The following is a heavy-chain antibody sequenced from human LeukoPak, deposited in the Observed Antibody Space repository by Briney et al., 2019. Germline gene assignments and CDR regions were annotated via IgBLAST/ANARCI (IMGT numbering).Heavy chain of an antibody. J-gene: IGHJ2*01. V-gene: IGHV3-7*01. CDR1: GFIFSNYW. D-gene: IGHD1-1*01. CDR2: IKPDGSDK. CDR3: TTANDGL. Sequence: GGSLRLSCAASGFIFSNYWMRWVRQAPGKGLEWVANIKPDGSDKYYVDSVKGRFTISRDNAKNSLYLQMNSLRAEDTAVYYCTTANDGLWGRGTVVTVSS.